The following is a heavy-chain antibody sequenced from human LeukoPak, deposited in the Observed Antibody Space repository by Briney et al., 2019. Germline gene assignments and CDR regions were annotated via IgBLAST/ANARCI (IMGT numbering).Heavy chain of an antibody. D-gene: IGHD6-19*01. CDR1: GGSISNYY. CDR2: INHSGST. Sequence: SETLSLTCTVSGGSISNYYWSWIRQPPGKGLEWIGEINHSGSTNYNPSLKSRVTISVDTSKNQFSLKLSSVTAADTAVYYCARGLGAVAGTDYWGQGTLVTVSS. CDR3: ARGLGAVAGTDY. J-gene: IGHJ4*02. V-gene: IGHV4-34*01.